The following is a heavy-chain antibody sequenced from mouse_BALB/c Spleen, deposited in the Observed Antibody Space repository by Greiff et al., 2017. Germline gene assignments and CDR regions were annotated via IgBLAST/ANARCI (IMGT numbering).Heavy chain of an antibody. J-gene: IGHJ3*01. D-gene: IGHD1-1*01. CDR1: GFAFSSYD. CDR3: ARPYYGSSYTWFAY. Sequence: EVQLVESGGGLVKPGGSLKLSCAASGFAFSSYDMSWVRQTPEKRLEWVAYISSGGGSTYYPDTVKGRFTISRDNAKNTLYLQMSSLKSEDTAMYYCARPYYGSSYTWFAYWGQGTLVTVSA. V-gene: IGHV5-12-1*01. CDR2: ISSGGGST.